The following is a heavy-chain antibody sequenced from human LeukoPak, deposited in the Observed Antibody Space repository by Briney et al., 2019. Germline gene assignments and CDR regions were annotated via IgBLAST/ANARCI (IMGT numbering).Heavy chain of an antibody. D-gene: IGHD3-9*01. CDR2: VYHTGIT. CDR1: GDSITSNNVY. CDR3: ARHGILTDHSVRY. J-gene: IGHJ4*02. V-gene: IGHV4-39*01. Sequence: SETLSLPCSVSGDSITSNNVYWRWFRQPPGKGLEWIGTVYHTGITHYNPSLSSRISMSVDTAKNHFSLRLNSVTANDTAVYYCARHGILTDHSVRYWGQGILVTVSS.